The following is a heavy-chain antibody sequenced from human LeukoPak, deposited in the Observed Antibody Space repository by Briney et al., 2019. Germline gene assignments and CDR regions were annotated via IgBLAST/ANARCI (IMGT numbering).Heavy chain of an antibody. Sequence: GGSLRLSCAASGFTFSSYGMHWVRQAPGKGLEWVAVIWYDGSNKYYADSVKGRFTISRDNSKNTLYLQMNSLRAEDTAVYYCARGVKYSRPDYWGQGTLVTVSS. J-gene: IGHJ4*02. V-gene: IGHV3-33*01. D-gene: IGHD5-12*01. CDR2: IWYDGSNK. CDR1: GFTFSSYG. CDR3: ARGVKYSRPDY.